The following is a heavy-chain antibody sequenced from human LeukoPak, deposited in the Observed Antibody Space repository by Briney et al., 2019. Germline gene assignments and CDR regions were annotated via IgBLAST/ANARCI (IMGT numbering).Heavy chain of an antibody. D-gene: IGHD3-10*01. CDR3: ARRGGIIRGVASYYYMDV. CDR2: INHSGIT. J-gene: IGHJ6*03. V-gene: IGHV4-34*01. CDR1: GGSFSESY. Sequence: SETLSLTCAAYGGSFSESYWSWIRQPPGKGLEWIGDINHSGITNFNPSLKSRVTISVDTSKNQFSLRLTSVTAADTAVYYCARRGGIIRGVASYYYMDVWGKGTTVTISS.